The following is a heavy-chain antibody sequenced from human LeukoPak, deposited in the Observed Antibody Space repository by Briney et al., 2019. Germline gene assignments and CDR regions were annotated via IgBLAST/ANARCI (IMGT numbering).Heavy chain of an antibody. V-gene: IGHV4-34*01. CDR1: GGSFSGYY. CDR2: INHSGST. D-gene: IGHD3-3*01. CDR3: ARGAPLTYYDFWSGYAYTYYFDY. Sequence: SETLSLTCAVYGGSFSGYYWSWIRQPPGKGLEWIGEINHSGSTNYNPSLKSRVTISVDTSKNQFSLKLSSVTAAETAGYYCARGAPLTYYDFWSGYAYTYYFDYWGQGTLVTVSS. J-gene: IGHJ4*02.